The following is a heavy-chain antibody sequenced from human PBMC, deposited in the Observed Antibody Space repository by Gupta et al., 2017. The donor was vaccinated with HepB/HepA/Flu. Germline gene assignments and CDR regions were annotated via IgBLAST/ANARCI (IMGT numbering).Heavy chain of an antibody. CDR2: ISESGDSP. D-gene: IGHD3-3*01. CDR3: AKQFLVCN. V-gene: IGHV3-23*01. CDR1: GFSFSNYA. J-gene: IGHJ4*02. Sequence: EVQLLASGGGFIQQGGPLRLSCAASGFSFSNYAMNWVRQAPGKGLEWVSSISESGDSPHYAYSVKGRFTISRDNSRNTLYLQMNSLRAEDTAVYYCAKQFLVCNWGQGTLVTVAS.